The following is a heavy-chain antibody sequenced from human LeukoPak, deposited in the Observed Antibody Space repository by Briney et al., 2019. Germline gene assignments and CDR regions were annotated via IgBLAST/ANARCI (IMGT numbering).Heavy chain of an antibody. J-gene: IGHJ4*02. D-gene: IGHD6-19*01. Sequence: SETLSLTCTVSGASISTYYWSWIRQPPGKGLEWIGYIYYSGGTNYNPSLKSRVTISVDTSNNQFSLKLTSVTAADTAVYYCARVYSSGWSHLDYWGQGTLVTVSS. CDR3: ARVYSSGWSHLDY. CDR1: GASISTYY. V-gene: IGHV4-59*01. CDR2: IYYSGGT.